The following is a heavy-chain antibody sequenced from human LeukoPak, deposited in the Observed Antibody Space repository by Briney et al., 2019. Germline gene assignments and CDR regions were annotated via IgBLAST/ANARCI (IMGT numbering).Heavy chain of an antibody. Sequence: PGGSLRLSCAASGFTVSSNYMSWVRQAPGKGLEWVSAISGSGGSTYYADSVKGRFTISRDNSKNTLYLQMNSLRAEDTAVYYCAKPYDILTGFSAFDIWGQGTMVTVSS. D-gene: IGHD3-9*01. V-gene: IGHV3-23*01. CDR1: GFTVSSNY. J-gene: IGHJ3*02. CDR2: ISGSGGST. CDR3: AKPYDILTGFSAFDI.